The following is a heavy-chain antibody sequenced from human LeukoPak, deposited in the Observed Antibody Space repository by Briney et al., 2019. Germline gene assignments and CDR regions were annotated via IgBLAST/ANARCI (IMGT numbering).Heavy chain of an antibody. CDR3: TREIRYFDRFQADY. V-gene: IGHV3-49*03. J-gene: IGHJ4*02. Sequence: PGRSLRLSCTASGFTFGDHSVSWFRQAPGKGLEGGGFIRSKAYGGPAEYAASVKGRFTISRDDSKSVAYLQIDSLKTEDTAVYYCTREIRYFDRFQADYWGRGTLVSVSS. CDR2: IRSKAYGGPA. CDR1: GFTFGDHS. D-gene: IGHD3-9*01.